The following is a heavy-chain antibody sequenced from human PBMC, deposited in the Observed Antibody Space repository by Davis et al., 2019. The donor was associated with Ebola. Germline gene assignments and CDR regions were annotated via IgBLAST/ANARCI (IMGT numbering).Heavy chain of an antibody. CDR2: ISAYNGNT. D-gene: IGHD2-2*01. CDR3: AIMLGYCSSTSCYPHAYFDY. J-gene: IGHJ4*02. V-gene: IGHV1-18*01. Sequence: ASVKVSCKASGYTFTSYGISWVRQAPGQGLEWMGWISAYNGNTNYAQKLQGRVTMTTDTSTSTAYMELRSLRSDGTAVYYCAIMLGYCSSTSCYPHAYFDYWGQGTLVTVSS. CDR1: GYTFTSYG.